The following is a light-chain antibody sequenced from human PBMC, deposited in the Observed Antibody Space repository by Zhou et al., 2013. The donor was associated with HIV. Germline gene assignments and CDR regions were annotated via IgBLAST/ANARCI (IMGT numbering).Light chain of an antibody. J-gene: IGKJ3*01. CDR1: QGISSY. Sequence: AIRITQSPSSLSASTGDRVTITCRASQGISSYLAWYQQKPGKAPKLLIYAASTLQSGVPSRFSGSGSGTEFTLTISRLEPDDFAVYYCQQYGSSPRFTFGPGTKVDIK. CDR3: QQYGSSPRFT. CDR2: AAS. V-gene: IGKV1-8*01.